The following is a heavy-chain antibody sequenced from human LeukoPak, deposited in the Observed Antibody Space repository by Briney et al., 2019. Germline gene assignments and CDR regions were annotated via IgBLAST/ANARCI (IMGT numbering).Heavy chain of an antibody. J-gene: IGHJ6*03. CDR1: GYTFTSYD. V-gene: IGHV1-8*01. CDR2: MNPNSGNT. CDR3: ARGVGGSRIRSHYYYYYMDV. Sequence: ASVKVSCKASGYTFTSYDINWVRQATGQGLEWMGWMNPNSGNTGYAQKFQGRVTMTRNTSISTAYMELSSLRSEDTAVYYCARGVGGSRIRSHYYYYYMDVWGKGTTVTISS. D-gene: IGHD3-16*01.